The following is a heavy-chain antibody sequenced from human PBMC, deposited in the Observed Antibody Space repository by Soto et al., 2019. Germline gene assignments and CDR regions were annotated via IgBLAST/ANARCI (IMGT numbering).Heavy chain of an antibody. J-gene: IGHJ6*02. CDR1: GFTFSSYA. D-gene: IGHD6-13*01. CDR2: ISYDGSNK. Sequence: GGSLRLSCAASGFTFSSYAMHWVRQAPGKGLEWVAVISYDGSNKYYADSVKGRFTISRDNSKNTLYLQMNSLRGEDTAVYYCALISAVPFDMDVWGQGTTVTVS. CDR3: ALISAVPFDMDV. V-gene: IGHV3-30-3*01.